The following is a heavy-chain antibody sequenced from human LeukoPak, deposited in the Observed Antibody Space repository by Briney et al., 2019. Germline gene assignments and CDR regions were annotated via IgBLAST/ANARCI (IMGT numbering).Heavy chain of an antibody. CDR2: TSGLGGSA. CDR1: GFTFSYYS. V-gene: IGHV3-23*01. J-gene: IGHJ4*02. Sequence: GGSLRLPCAASGFTFSYYSMNWVRQAPGKGLEWVSGTSGLGGSAYYAASVKGRFTISRDNSGNRVFLQLNSLRVEDTAVYYCARRGGSSWSSFDYWGQGTLVTVSS. CDR3: ARRGGSSWSSFDY. D-gene: IGHD6-13*01.